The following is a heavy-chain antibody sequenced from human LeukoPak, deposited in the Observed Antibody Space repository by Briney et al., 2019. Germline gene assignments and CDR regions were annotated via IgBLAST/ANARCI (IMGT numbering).Heavy chain of an antibody. D-gene: IGHD3-10*01. CDR2: TSNDGRNV. Sequence: AGGSLRLSCAASGFTFVTHGMHWVRQAPGKGLEWVAVTSNDGRNVHYADSVKGRFTVSRDNSKNTLYLQMNSLRAEDTAVYFCAKDRRQYFYGPGSYFDYWGQGTLVTVSS. J-gene: IGHJ4*02. V-gene: IGHV3-30*18. CDR1: GFTFVTHG. CDR3: AKDRRQYFYGPGSYFDY.